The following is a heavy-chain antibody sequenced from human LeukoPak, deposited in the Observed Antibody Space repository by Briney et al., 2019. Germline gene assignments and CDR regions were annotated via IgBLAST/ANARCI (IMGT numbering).Heavy chain of an antibody. D-gene: IGHD3-10*01. V-gene: IGHV1-8*01. J-gene: IGHJ6*02. Sequence: ASVKVSCKASGYTFTSYDINWVRQATGQGLEWMGWMNPNSGNTSYAHEFQGRVSMTRNTSISTTYMELSSLRSEDTAVYYCARSHYYGSGSYSIYYYYYGMDVWGQGTTVTVSS. CDR1: GYTFTSYD. CDR3: ARSHYYGSGSYSIYYYYYGMDV. CDR2: MNPNSGNT.